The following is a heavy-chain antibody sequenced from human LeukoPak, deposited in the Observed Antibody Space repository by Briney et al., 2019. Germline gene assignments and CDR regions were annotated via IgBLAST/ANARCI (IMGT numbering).Heavy chain of an antibody. V-gene: IGHV3-7*03. CDR3: AREVAGTGGYYFDY. CDR1: GFTFSSYW. J-gene: IGHJ4*02. CDR2: IKQDGSEK. D-gene: IGHD6-13*01. Sequence: GGSLRLSCAASGFTFSSYWMSRVRQAPGKGLEWVANIKQDGSEKYYVDSVKGRFTISRDNAKNSLYLQMNSLRAEDTAVYYCAREVAGTGGYYFDYWGQGTLVTVSS.